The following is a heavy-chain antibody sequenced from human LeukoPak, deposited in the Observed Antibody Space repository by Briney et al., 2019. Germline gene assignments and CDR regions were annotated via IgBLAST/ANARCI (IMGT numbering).Heavy chain of an antibody. J-gene: IGHJ3*02. D-gene: IGHD6-19*01. Sequence: GGSLRLSCAASGFTFSSYGMHWVRQAPGKGLEWVAVISYDGSKKYYADSVKGRFTISRDDSKNTLYLQMNSLRAEDTAVYYCAKDGGSMAVPDAFDIWGQGTMVTVSS. CDR2: ISYDGSKK. CDR1: GFTFSSYG. CDR3: AKDGGSMAVPDAFDI. V-gene: IGHV3-30*18.